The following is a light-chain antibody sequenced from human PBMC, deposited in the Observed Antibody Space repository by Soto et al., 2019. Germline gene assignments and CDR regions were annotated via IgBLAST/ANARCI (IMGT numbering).Light chain of an antibody. CDR2: EGS. CDR1: TSDVGCYNL. V-gene: IGLV2-23*01. CDR3: CGYAGSDV. Sequence: QSALPQPASVSGSPGPSVTLSCTRTTSDVGCYNLVSWYQHHPGQAPKLMIYEGSKRPSGVSNRLSGSKSGNTASLTRSGLQAEDEADYDGCGYAGSDVFGTGSKLTVL. J-gene: IGLJ1*01.